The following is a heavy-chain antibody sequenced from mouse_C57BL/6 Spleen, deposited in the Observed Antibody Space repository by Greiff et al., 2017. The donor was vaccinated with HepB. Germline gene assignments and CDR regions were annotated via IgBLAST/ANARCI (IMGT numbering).Heavy chain of an antibody. D-gene: IGHD1-1*01. J-gene: IGHJ4*01. CDR2: FHPYNDDT. CDR3: ATHGSSYGAMDY. CDR1: GYTFTTYP. V-gene: IGHV1-47*01. Sequence: VMLVESGAELVKPGASVKMSCKASGYTFTTYPIEWMKQNHGKSLEWIGNFHPYNDDTKYNEKFKGKATLTVEKSSSTVYLELSRLTSDDSAVYYCATHGSSYGAMDYWGQGTSVTVSS.